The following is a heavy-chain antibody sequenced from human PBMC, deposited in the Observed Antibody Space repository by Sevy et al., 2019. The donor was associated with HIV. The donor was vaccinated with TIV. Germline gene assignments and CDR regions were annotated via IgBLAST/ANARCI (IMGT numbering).Heavy chain of an antibody. V-gene: IGHV1-24*01. J-gene: IGHJ4*02. CDR2: FDPDDGES. CDR1: GYRLIELS. D-gene: IGHD5-12*01. Sequence: ASVKVSCKVSGYRLIELSMHWVRQAPGKGLEWMGGFDPDDGESVYAQEFQGRVTMTEDPSTNTAYMELGSLRSEDTAFYYGATDLYNGHDWAHYFGSWGQGTLVTVSS. CDR3: ATDLYNGHDWAHYFGS.